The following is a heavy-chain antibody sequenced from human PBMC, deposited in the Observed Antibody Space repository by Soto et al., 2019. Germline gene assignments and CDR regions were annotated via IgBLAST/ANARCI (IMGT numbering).Heavy chain of an antibody. CDR2: VRSSDGTT. D-gene: IGHD3-22*01. V-gene: IGHV3-23*01. Sequence: GGSVRLSCVASGLSFSSYVMSWVRQAPGKGLEWVAAVRSSDGTTYYADSVKGRFTISRDNSKKTLYLQMNSLGVEDTAVFYCAKSLYYDSSGYPDAFDIWGPGTMVTVSS. CDR3: AKSLYYDSSGYPDAFDI. CDR1: GLSFSSYV. J-gene: IGHJ3*02.